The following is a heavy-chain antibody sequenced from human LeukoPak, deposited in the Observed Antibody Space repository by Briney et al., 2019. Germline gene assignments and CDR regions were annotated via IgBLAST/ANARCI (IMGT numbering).Heavy chain of an antibody. Sequence: SQTLSLTCTVSGDSINSGGYFWPWIRQHPGKGLEWIGYIYYSGSTYYNPSLKSRVTISVDTSKNQFSLKLTSVTAADTAVYYCARDRYDSYPMDVWGQGTTVTVSS. CDR1: GDSINSGGYF. CDR2: IYYSGST. D-gene: IGHD3-3*01. CDR3: ARDRYDSYPMDV. J-gene: IGHJ6*02. V-gene: IGHV4-31*03.